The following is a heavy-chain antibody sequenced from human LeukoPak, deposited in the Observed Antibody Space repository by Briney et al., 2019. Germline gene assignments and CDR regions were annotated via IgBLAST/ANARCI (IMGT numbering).Heavy chain of an antibody. J-gene: IGHJ4*02. CDR3: TRDPRRLDY. CDR2: IKQDGSET. V-gene: IGHV3-7*03. Sequence: GGSLRLSCAASGFTFTNNFMSWVRQVPGKGLEWVANIKQDGSETTYADSVRGRFTIFRDNAKDSVYLQMNSLRAEDTAVYYCTRDPRRLDYWGQGTLVTVSS. CDR1: GFTFTNNF.